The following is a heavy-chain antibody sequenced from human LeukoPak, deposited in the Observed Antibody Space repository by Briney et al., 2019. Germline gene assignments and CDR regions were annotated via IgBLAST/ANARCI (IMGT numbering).Heavy chain of an antibody. CDR3: ARGPYDFWSGSLRSFDP. D-gene: IGHD3-3*01. CDR1: GYTFTSHG. J-gene: IGHJ5*02. V-gene: IGHV1-18*01. Sequence: ASVKVSCKASGYTFTSHGISWVRQAPGQGLEWMGWIRPYDDNTNYAQKLQGRVTMTTDTSTSTACMELRSLRSDDTAVYFCARGPYDFWSGSLRSFDPWGQGTLVTVSS. CDR2: IRPYDDNT.